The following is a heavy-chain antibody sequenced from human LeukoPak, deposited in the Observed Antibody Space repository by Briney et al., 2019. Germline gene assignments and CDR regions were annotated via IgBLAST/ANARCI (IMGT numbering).Heavy chain of an antibody. CDR2: IKQDGSEK. D-gene: IGHD3-10*02. CDR1: GFTVSNKY. CDR3: AELGITMIGGV. J-gene: IGHJ6*04. Sequence: GGSLRLSCAASGFTVSNKYMSWVRQAPGKGLEWVANIKQDGSEKYYVDSVKGRFTISRDNAKNSLYLQTNSLRAEDTAVYYCAELGITMIGGVWGKGTTVTISS. V-gene: IGHV3-7*01.